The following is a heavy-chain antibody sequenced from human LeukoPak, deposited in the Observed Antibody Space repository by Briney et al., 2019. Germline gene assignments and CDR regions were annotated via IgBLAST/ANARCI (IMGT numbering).Heavy chain of an antibody. D-gene: IGHD4-17*01. CDR3: AREDADYTFSFDF. V-gene: IGHV1-46*01. Sequence: ASVKVSCKASGYTFTRNYMHWVRHAPGQGLEWMGIINPRGGSTTYAQKFQCRLTMTRDTSTSTVYMELSSLRSEDTAVYYCAREDADYTFSFDFWGQGTLVTVSS. CDR2: INPRGGST. J-gene: IGHJ4*02. CDR1: GYTFTRNY.